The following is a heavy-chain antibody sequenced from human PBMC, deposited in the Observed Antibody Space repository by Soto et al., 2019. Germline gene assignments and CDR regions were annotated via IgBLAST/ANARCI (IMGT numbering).Heavy chain of an antibody. Sequence: GGSLRLSCAASGFTFSTYGIHWVRQAPGKGLEWVSLISYDGINTYYSDSVTGRFTVSRDNSKNTLFLQMNSLRAEDTAVYYCAKGGVGKRLCTHLDNWGPGTLVTVSS. CDR3: AKGGVGKRLCTHLDN. CDR2: ISYDGINT. V-gene: IGHV3-30*18. D-gene: IGHD3-10*02. J-gene: IGHJ4*02. CDR1: GFTFSTYG.